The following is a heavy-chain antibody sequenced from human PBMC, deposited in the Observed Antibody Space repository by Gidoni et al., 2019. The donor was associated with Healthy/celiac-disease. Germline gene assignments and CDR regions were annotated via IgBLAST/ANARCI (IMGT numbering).Heavy chain of an antibody. CDR2: ISYDGSNK. CDR1: GFTFSSYG. V-gene: IGHV3-30*18. J-gene: IGHJ6*03. Sequence: QVPLVESGGGVVQPGRSLRLSCAASGFTFSSYGMHWVRQAPGTGLDWVAVISYDGSNKYYADSVKGRFTISRDNSKNTLYLQMNSLRAEDTAVYYCAKDLSGSGFDYMDVWGKGTTVTVSS. CDR3: AKDLSGSGFDYMDV. D-gene: IGHD3-22*01.